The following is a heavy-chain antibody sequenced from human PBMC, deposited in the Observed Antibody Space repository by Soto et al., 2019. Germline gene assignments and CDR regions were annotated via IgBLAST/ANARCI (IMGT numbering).Heavy chain of an antibody. CDR2: ICSSDSTV. CDR1: GFTFSDYY. J-gene: IGHJ6*02. Sequence: GGSLRLSCAASGFTFSDYYKSWIRQAPGKGLEWDSYICSSDSTVSYADSVKGRFTISRDNAKNSLYLQMNSLIYEDTGVYYCARVIYGGWSTIKDYYYYAMDVWGQGTTVTVSS. D-gene: IGHD5-12*01. CDR3: ARVIYGGWSTIKDYYYYAMDV. V-gene: IGHV3-11*04.